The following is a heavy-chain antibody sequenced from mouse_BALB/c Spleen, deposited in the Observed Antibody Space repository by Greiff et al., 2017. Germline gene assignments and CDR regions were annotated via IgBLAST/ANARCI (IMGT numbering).Heavy chain of an antibody. D-gene: IGHD4-1*01. V-gene: IGHV5-4*02. CDR2: ISDGGSYT. J-gene: IGHJ4*01. Sequence: EVQGVESGGGLVKPGGSLKLSCAASGFTFSDYYMYWVRQTPEKRLEWVATISDGGSYTYYPDSVKGRFTISRDNAKNNLYLQMSSLKSEDTAMYYCATGTRAMDYWGQGTSVTVSS. CDR1: GFTFSDYY. CDR3: ATGTRAMDY.